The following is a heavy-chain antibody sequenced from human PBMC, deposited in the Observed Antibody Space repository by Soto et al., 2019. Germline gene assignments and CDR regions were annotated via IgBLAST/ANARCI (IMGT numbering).Heavy chain of an antibody. CDR2: IRSKAYGGTT. Sequence: GGSLRLSCTASGFTFGDYAMSRFRQAPGPGLEWVGFIRSKAYGGTTEYAASVKGRFTISRDDSKSIAYLQMNSLKTEDTAVYYCTREPLPRSSWSPNWFDPWGQGTRVTVSS. CDR3: TREPLPRSSWSPNWFDP. J-gene: IGHJ5*02. V-gene: IGHV3-49*03. D-gene: IGHD6-13*01. CDR1: GFTFGDYA.